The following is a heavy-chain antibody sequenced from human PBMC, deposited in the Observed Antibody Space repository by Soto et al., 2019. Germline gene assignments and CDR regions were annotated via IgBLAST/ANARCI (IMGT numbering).Heavy chain of an antibody. V-gene: IGHV5-51*01. J-gene: IGHJ4*02. CDR3: ARLITEYDSSGYHYFDY. CDR2: IYPGDSDT. Sequence: PGESLKISCKGSGYSFTSYWIGWVRQMPGKGLEWMGIIYPGDSDTRYSPSFQGQVTISADKSISTAYLQWSSLKASDTAMYYCARLITEYDSSGYHYFDYWGQGTLVTVSS. D-gene: IGHD3-22*01. CDR1: GYSFTSYW.